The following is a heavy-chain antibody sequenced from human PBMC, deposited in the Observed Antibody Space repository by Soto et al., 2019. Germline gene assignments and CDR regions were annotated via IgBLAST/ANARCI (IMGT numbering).Heavy chain of an antibody. CDR3: ARDTARDKVRIYYGMDV. CDR1: GFTFSSYG. D-gene: IGHD3-10*01. V-gene: IGHV3-33*01. J-gene: IGHJ6*02. CDR2: IWYDGSNK. Sequence: QVQLVESGGGVVQPGWSLRLSCAASGFTFSSYGMHWVRQAPGKGLEWVAVIWYDGSNKYYADSVKGRFTISRDNSKNTLYLQMNSLRAEDTAVYYCARDTARDKVRIYYGMDVWGQGTTVTVSS.